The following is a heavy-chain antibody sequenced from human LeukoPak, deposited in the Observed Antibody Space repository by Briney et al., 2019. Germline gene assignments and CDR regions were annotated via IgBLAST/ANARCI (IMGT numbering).Heavy chain of an antibody. D-gene: IGHD3-3*01. CDR3: AKRNYDFWSGYYRRAENHFDY. CDR1: GFTFSSYD. J-gene: IGHJ4*02. Sequence: GGSLRLSCAASGFTFSSYDMSWVRQAPGKGLEWVSAISGSGGSTYYADSVKGRFTSSRDNSKNTLYLQMNSLRAEDTAVYYCAKRNYDFWSGYYRRAENHFDYWGQGTLVTVSS. CDR2: ISGSGGST. V-gene: IGHV3-23*01.